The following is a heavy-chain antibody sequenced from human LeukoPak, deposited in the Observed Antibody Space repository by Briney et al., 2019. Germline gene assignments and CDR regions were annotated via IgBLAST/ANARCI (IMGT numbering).Heavy chain of an antibody. Sequence: SETLSLTCAVYGGSFSGYYWSWIRQPPGKGLEWIGEINHSGSTNYNPSLKSRVTISVDTSKNQFSLKLSSVTAADTAVYYCARGAMGYFEFDYWGQGTLVTVSS. J-gene: IGHJ4*02. CDR1: GGSFSGYY. CDR2: INHSGST. V-gene: IGHV4-34*01. D-gene: IGHD3-22*01. CDR3: ARGAMGYFEFDY.